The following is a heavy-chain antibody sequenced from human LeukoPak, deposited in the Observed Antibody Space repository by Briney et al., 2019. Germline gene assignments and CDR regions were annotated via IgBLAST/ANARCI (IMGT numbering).Heavy chain of an antibody. CDR2: IYYNGST. D-gene: IGHD3-10*01. Sequence: SETLSLTCIVSGGSISSYYWTWIRQPPGKGLEWIGYIYYNGSTNYNPSLKSRVTISVDTSKNQFSLKLNSVTAADTAVYYCARGFSRYGSGSYPRGYWGQGTLVTVSS. J-gene: IGHJ4*02. CDR1: GGSISSYY. CDR3: ARGFSRYGSGSYPRGY. V-gene: IGHV4-59*08.